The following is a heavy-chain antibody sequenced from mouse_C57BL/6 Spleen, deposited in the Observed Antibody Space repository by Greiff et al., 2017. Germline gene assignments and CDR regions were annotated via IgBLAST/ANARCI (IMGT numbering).Heavy chain of an antibody. Sequence: VQLQQSGPELVKPGASVKISCKASGYSFTDYNMHWVKQSTGKGLEWIGVINPNYGTTSYNQKFKGKATLTVDQSSSTAYMQLNSLTSEDSAVYYCARRTGTSLSSWYFDVWGTGTTVTVSS. J-gene: IGHJ1*03. V-gene: IGHV1-39*01. D-gene: IGHD4-1*01. CDR2: INPNYGTT. CDR3: ARRTGTSLSSWYFDV. CDR1: GYSFTDYN.